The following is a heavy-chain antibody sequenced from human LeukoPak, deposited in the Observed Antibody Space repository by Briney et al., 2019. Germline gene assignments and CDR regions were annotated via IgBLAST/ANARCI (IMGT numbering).Heavy chain of an antibody. CDR3: ARANPVLMVSKYFQH. J-gene: IGHJ1*01. CDR2: IRHDGTNI. CDR1: GVTFSSFG. Sequence: GGSLRLSCAATGVTFSSFGMHWVRQSPGKGLEWVALIRHDGTNIYYADSVKGRITISRDNSKNTLYLQMNSLRAEDTAVYYCARANPVLMVSKYFQHWGQGTLVTVSS. V-gene: IGHV3-30*02. D-gene: IGHD2-8*01.